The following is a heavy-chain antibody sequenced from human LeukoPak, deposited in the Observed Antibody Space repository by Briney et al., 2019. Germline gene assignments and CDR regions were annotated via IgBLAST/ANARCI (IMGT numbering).Heavy chain of an antibody. CDR1: GYTFTGYY. CDR2: INPNSGGT. J-gene: IGHJ4*02. Sequence: GASVKVSCKASGYTFTGYYMHWVRQAPGQGLEWMGWINPNSGGTNYAQKFQGRVTMTRDTSISTAYMELSRLRSDDTAVYYCARDHGSYYDSSGYPEYWGQGNLVTGSS. CDR3: ARDHGSYYDSSGYPEY. V-gene: IGHV1-2*02. D-gene: IGHD3-22*01.